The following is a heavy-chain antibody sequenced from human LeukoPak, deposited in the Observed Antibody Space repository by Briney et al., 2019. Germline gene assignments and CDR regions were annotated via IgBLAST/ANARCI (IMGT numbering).Heavy chain of an antibody. D-gene: IGHD6-19*01. V-gene: IGHV1-69*06. J-gene: IGHJ4*02. CDR3: AREVAVAGRGTFDY. CDR1: GYTFTSYD. Sequence: GASVKVSCKASGYTFTSYDINWVRQATGQGLEWMGGIIPIFGTANYAQKFQGRVTITADKSTSTAYMELSSLRSEDTAVYYCAREVAVAGRGTFDYWGQGTLVTVSS. CDR2: IIPIFGTA.